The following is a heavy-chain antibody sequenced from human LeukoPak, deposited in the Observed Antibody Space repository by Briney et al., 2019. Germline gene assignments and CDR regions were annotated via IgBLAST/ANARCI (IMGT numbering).Heavy chain of an antibody. V-gene: IGHV4-39*01. CDR1: GGSISSSSYY. J-gene: IGHJ5*02. CDR3: ARHRPPIRWVRGVMSWFDP. CDR2: IYYSGST. Sequence: SETLSLTCTVSGGSISSSSYYWGWIRQPPGKGLEWIGSIYYSGSTYYNPSLKSRVTISVDTSKNQFSLKLSSVTAADTAVYYCARHRPPIRWVRGVMSWFDPWGQGTLVTVSS. D-gene: IGHD3-10*01.